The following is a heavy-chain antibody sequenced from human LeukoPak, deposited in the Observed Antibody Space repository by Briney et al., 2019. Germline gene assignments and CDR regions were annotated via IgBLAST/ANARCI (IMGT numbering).Heavy chain of an antibody. D-gene: IGHD3-3*01. CDR1: GGSFSGYY. CDR2: TNHSGST. J-gene: IGHJ5*02. Sequence: SETLSLTCAVYGGSFSGYYWSWIRQPPGKGLEWIGETNHSGSTNYNPSLKSRVTISVDTSKNQFSLKLSSVTAADTAVYYCARDGYYNFWNEISSWFDPWGQGTLVTVSS. V-gene: IGHV4-34*01. CDR3: ARDGYYNFWNEISSWFDP.